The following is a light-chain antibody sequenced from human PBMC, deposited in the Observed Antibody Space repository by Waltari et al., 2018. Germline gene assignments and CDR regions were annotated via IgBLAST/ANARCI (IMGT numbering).Light chain of an antibody. CDR3: QHYINWPLT. CDR2: SAS. Sequence: EIVMTQSPATMSVSPGERATLTCRASQSVSSKLVWYQQKPGQAPRLLIYSASTRTTGTPARISGSGSGTEFTLTISSLQSEDFAVYYCQHYINWPLTFGEGTKVEIK. J-gene: IGKJ4*01. V-gene: IGKV3-15*01. CDR1: QSVSSK.